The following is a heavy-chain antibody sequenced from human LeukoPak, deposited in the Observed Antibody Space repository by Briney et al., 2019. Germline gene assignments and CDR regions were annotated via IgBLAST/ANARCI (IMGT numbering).Heavy chain of an antibody. Sequence: GASVKVSCTASGYTLTYYGMNWVRQAPGQGLEWMGWINTNTGGPTYAQDFTGRFVFSLDTSVSTAYLQISSLQAEDTAVYYCARGRGVVGVTYYDGMDVWGQGTTVTVSS. CDR2: INTNTGGP. J-gene: IGHJ6*02. D-gene: IGHD3-3*01. CDR3: ARGRGVVGVTYYDGMDV. CDR1: GYTLTYYG. V-gene: IGHV7-4-1*02.